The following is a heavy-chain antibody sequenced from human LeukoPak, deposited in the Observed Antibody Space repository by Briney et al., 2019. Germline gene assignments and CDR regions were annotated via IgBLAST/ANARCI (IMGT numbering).Heavy chain of an antibody. CDR3: ANRYCSDTTCQETYFDY. D-gene: IGHD2-2*01. J-gene: IGHJ4*02. CDR1: GFTFSGYG. Sequence: GGSLRLSCAASGFTFSGYGMHWVRQAPGKGLEWVAFIRYDGSNKYHADSVKGRFTISRDNSKNTLYLQMNNLRAEDTAVYYCANRYCSDTTCQETYFDYWGQGTLVTVSS. CDR2: IRYDGSNK. V-gene: IGHV3-30*02.